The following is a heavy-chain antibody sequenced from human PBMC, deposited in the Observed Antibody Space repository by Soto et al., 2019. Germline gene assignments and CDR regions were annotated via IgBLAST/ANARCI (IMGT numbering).Heavy chain of an antibody. Sequence: QVQLVESGGGVVQPGRSLRLSCAASGFTFSSYGMHWVRQAPGKGLEWVAGIWYDGSNKYYAASVKGRFTISRDNSKNTLYLQMNSLRAEDTAVYYCARDTARAMVRIYYGMDVWGQGTTVTVSS. CDR2: IWYDGSNK. CDR3: ARDTARAMVRIYYGMDV. J-gene: IGHJ6*02. CDR1: GFTFSSYG. V-gene: IGHV3-33*01. D-gene: IGHD3-10*01.